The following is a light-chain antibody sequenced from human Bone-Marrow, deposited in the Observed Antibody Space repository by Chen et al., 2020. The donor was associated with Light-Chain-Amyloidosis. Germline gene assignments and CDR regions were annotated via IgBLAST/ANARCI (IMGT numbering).Light chain of an antibody. Sequence: SYVLTQPSPVSVAPGQTATLACGGNNIGSTSVHWYQQTPGQAPLLVVYDDSDRPSGIPERLSGSNSGNTATLTISRVEAGDEADYYCQVWERSSDRPVFGGGTKLTVL. V-gene: IGLV3-21*02. CDR1: NIGSTS. CDR3: QVWERSSDRPV. J-gene: IGLJ3*02. CDR2: DDS.